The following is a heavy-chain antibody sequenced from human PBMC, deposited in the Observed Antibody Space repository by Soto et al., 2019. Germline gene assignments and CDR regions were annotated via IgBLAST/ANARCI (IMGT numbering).Heavy chain of an antibody. CDR3: ARAHYGDYGYGMDV. CDR2: IYHSGST. Sequence: PSATLPLTCAVSGGSISSGGYSWSRIRQPPGKGLEWIGYIYHSGSTYYNPSLKSRVTISVDRSKNQFSLKLSSVTAADTAVYYCARAHYGDYGYGMDVWGQGTTVTVSS. J-gene: IGHJ6*02. CDR1: GGSISSGGYS. V-gene: IGHV4-30-2*01. D-gene: IGHD4-17*01.